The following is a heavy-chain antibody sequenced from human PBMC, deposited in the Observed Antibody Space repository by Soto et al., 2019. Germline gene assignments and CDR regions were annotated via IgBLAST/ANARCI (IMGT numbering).Heavy chain of an antibody. V-gene: IGHV3-23*01. CDR2: ISGSGGST. CDR3: AKDYRGSTSCSTFDY. CDR1: GFTFSSYA. Sequence: GGSLRLSCAASGFTFSSYAMSWVRQAPGKGLEWVSAISGSGGSTYYADSVKGRFTISRDNSKNTLYLQMNSLRAEDTAVYYCAKDYRGSTSCSTFDYWGQGTLVPVSS. D-gene: IGHD2-2*01. J-gene: IGHJ4*02.